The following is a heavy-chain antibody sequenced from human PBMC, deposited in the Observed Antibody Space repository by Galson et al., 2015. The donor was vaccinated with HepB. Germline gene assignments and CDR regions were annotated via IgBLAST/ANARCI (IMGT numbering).Heavy chain of an antibody. CDR3: ARARGYSGYDFRRMAFDI. V-gene: IGHV3-30*04. D-gene: IGHD5-12*01. CDR2: ISYDGINK. Sequence: SLRFSCAASGFTFSSYAMHWVRQAPGKGLEWVAVISYDGINKYYADSVKGRFTISRDNSKNTLYLQMNSLRAEDTAVYYCARARGYSGYDFRRMAFDIWGQGTMVTVSS. CDR1: GFTFSSYA. J-gene: IGHJ3*02.